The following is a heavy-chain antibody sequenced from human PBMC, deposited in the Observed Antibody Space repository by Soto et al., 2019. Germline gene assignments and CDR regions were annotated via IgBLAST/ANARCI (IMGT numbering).Heavy chain of an antibody. Sequence: QVQLVQSGAEVKRPGSSVKVSCKASGYTFTNSGVHWVRQAPGQSLEWMGWINAGDGNTKYSRNFQGRVTIARATYASTAYMGLSSLRSEDTAVYYCVRDGAVAGNINFDFWGQGTLVTVSS. CDR3: VRDGAVAGNINFDF. J-gene: IGHJ4*02. CDR2: INAGDGNT. CDR1: GYTFTNSG. V-gene: IGHV1-3*01. D-gene: IGHD6-19*01.